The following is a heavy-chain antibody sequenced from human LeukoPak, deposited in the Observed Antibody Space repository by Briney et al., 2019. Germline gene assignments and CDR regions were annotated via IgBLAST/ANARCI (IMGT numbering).Heavy chain of an antibody. J-gene: IGHJ5*01. CDR3: ARGPTYGSRCDFLDS. CDR2: IKQGGSEK. D-gene: IGHD3-10*01. Sequence: GGSLRLHCAASGFLFANHWMSWVRQAPGKGLEWVADIKQGGSEKLYVDSVKGRFTIFRDDAKNSLSLQMDSLRPEDTAIYYCARGPTYGSRCDFLDSWGQGTRVTVSS. CDR1: GFLFANHW. V-gene: IGHV3-7*01.